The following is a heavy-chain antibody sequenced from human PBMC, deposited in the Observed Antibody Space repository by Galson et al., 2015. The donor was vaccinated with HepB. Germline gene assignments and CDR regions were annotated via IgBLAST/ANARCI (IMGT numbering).Heavy chain of an antibody. D-gene: IGHD2-2*01. CDR3: ARVVVVVPAAGSGMDV. CDR1: GYTFTSYG. J-gene: IGHJ6*02. V-gene: IGHV1-18*04. Sequence: SVKVSCKASGYTFTSYGISWVRQAPGQGLEWMGWISAYNGNTNYAQKLQGRVTMTTDTSTSTAYMELRSLRSDDTAVYHCARVVVVVPAAGSGMDVWGQGTTVTVSS. CDR2: ISAYNGNT.